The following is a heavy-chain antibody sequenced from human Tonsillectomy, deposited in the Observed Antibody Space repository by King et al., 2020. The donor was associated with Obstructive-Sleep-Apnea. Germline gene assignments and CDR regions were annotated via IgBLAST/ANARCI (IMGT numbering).Heavy chain of an antibody. V-gene: IGHV3-48*04. CDR2: ISSSSSTI. Sequence: VQLVESGGGLVQPGGSLRLSCAASGFTFSSYSMNWVRQAPGKGLEWVSYISSSSSTIYYADSVKGRFTISRDNAKNSLYLQMNSLRAEDTAVYYGARGRGRYYYDVWGQGPRSPSP. CDR3: ARGRGRYYYDV. D-gene: IGHD3-10*01. CDR1: GFTFSSYS. J-gene: IGHJ6*02.